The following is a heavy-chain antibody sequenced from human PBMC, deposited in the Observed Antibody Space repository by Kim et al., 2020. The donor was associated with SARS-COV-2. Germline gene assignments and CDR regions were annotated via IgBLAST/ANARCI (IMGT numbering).Heavy chain of an antibody. V-gene: IGHV3-30*02. CDR3: AKPTGAAFDI. Sequence: NKYYADSVKGRFTISRDNSKNTLYLQMNSLRAEDTAVYYCAKPTGAAFDIWGQGTMVTVSS. CDR2: NK. J-gene: IGHJ3*02. D-gene: IGHD3-10*01.